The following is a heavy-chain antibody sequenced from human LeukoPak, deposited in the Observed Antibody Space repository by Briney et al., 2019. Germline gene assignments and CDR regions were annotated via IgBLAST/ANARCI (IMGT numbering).Heavy chain of an antibody. J-gene: IGHJ6*02. CDR2: ISSSSSTI. D-gene: IGHD2-21*02. CDR3: ARDGDGYDIAYCGGDCYRDDYYYGMDV. CDR1: GFTFSGYS. Sequence: PGGSLRLSCAASGFTFSGYSMNWVRQAPGKGLEWVSYISSSSSTIYYADSVKGRFTISRDNAKNSLYLQMNSLRDEDTAVYYCARDGDGYDIAYCGGDCYRDDYYYGMDVWGQGTTVTVSS. V-gene: IGHV3-48*02.